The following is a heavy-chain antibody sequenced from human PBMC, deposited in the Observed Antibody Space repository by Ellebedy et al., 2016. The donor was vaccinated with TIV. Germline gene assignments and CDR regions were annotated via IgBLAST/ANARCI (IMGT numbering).Heavy chain of an antibody. J-gene: IGHJ5*02. CDR1: GYTFTGYY. CDR3: ASDLGTGTAMVSFWFDP. V-gene: IGHV1-2*02. CDR2: INPNSGGT. Sequence: AASVKVSCKASGYTFTGYYMHWVRQAPGQGLEWMGWINPNSGGTNYAQKFQGRVTMTRDTSISTAYMELSRLRSDDTAVYYCASDLGTGTAMVSFWFDPWGQGTLVTVSS. D-gene: IGHD5-18*01.